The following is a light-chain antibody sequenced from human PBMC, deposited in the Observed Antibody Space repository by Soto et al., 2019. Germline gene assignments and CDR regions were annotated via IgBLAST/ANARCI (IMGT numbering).Light chain of an antibody. Sequence: VMTQSPATLSVSPGERASLSXRXSQSVSSNYLAWYQQKPGQAPRLLISGASSRATGIPDRFSGSGSGTDFALTISRLEPEDSQVFYCRQYGISQWTFGQGTKVDI. CDR1: QSVSSNY. CDR3: RQYGISQWT. J-gene: IGKJ1*01. V-gene: IGKV3-20*01. CDR2: GAS.